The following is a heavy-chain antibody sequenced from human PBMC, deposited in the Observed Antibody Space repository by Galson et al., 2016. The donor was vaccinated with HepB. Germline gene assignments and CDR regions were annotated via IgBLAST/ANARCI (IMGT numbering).Heavy chain of an antibody. V-gene: IGHV5-51*01. CDR1: GYKFSSYW. CDR3: ARQICSGGSCYSGVDY. Sequence: QSGAEVKKPGESLKVSCKGSGYKFSSYWIGWVRQVPGKGLEWMGIIYPGDSDTRYSPSFQGQVTISADKSTSTAYLQWSSLKASDTAIYYCARQICSGGSCYSGVDYWGQGTLVTVSS. D-gene: IGHD2-15*01. J-gene: IGHJ4*02. CDR2: IYPGDSDT.